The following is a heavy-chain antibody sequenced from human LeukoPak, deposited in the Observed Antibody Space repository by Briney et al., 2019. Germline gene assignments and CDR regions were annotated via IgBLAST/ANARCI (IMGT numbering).Heavy chain of an antibody. J-gene: IGHJ3*02. D-gene: IGHD3-10*01. CDR3: AKSNGYGLIDI. Sequence: PSETLSLTCAVYGGSFSDYYWSWIRQSPGKGLEWIGEINHTGSTKYSPSLKSRVTISLDTSRNQFSLKLNSVTAADTAVYYCAKSNGYGLIDIWGQGTMVTVSS. CDR1: GGSFSDYY. CDR2: INHTGST. V-gene: IGHV4-34*01.